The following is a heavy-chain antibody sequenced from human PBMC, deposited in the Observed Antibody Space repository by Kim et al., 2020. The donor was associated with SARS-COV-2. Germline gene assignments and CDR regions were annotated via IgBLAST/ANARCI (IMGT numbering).Heavy chain of an antibody. CDR2: IYHSGST. Sequence: SETLSLTCAVSGGSISSSNWWSWVRQPPGKGLEWIGEIYHSGSTNYNPSLKSRVTISVDKSKNQFSLKLSSVTAADTAVYYCARVLLSSSSPSYDFWSGSGLDYWGQGTLVTVSS. CDR1: GGSISSSNW. CDR3: ARVLLSSSSPSYDFWSGSGLDY. J-gene: IGHJ4*02. V-gene: IGHV4-4*02. D-gene: IGHD3-3*01.